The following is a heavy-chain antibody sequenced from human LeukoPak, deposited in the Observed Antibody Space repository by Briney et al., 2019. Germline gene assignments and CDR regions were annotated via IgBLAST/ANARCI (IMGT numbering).Heavy chain of an antibody. CDR3: ARLYGRYSGTYQDY. CDR2: ISPTGGNT. D-gene: IGHD1-26*01. V-gene: IGHV1-46*01. CDR1: GYTFTSYY. Sequence: GASVTVSCKASGYTFTSYYMQWVRQAPGQGVEWMGMISPTGGNTNYAQNFQGRVTITRDTSTTTVYMELSSLRSEDTAVYYCARLYGRYSGTYQDYWGQGTLVTVSS. J-gene: IGHJ4*02.